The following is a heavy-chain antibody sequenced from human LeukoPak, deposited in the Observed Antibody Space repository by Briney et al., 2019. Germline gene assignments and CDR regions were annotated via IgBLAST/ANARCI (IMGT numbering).Heavy chain of an antibody. CDR2: IIPIFGTT. CDR3: ARTLLWFGELSGWFDP. J-gene: IGHJ5*02. D-gene: IGHD3-10*01. Sequence: EASVKVSCKASGGTFSSYAISWVRQAPGQGLEWMGGIIPIFGTTNYAQKFQGRVTITADESTSTAYMELSSLRSEDTAVYYCARTLLWFGELSGWFDPWGQGTLVTVSS. CDR1: GGTFSSYA. V-gene: IGHV1-69*01.